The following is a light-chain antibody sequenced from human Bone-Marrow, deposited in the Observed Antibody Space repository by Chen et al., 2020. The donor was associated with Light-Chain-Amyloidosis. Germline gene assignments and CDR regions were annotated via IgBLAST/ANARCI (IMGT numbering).Light chain of an antibody. CDR1: QSISSW. CDR2: MAS. J-gene: IGKJ1*01. V-gene: IGKV1-5*03. Sequence: DIQMTQSPSILSASVGDRVTITCRASQSISSWLAWYQQKPGKAPNLLISMASSLASGVPSRFSGSGSGTEFTLNISSLQPDDFATYYCQQYHVYSTFGQGTKVEIK. CDR3: QQYHVYST.